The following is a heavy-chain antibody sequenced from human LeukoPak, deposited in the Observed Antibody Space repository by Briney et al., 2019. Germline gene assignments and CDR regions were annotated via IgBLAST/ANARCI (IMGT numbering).Heavy chain of an antibody. Sequence: SETLSLTCTVSGGSISSGSYYWSWVRQPAGRGLEWVGSIYTSGSTNYNPSLKSRVTISVDTSKNQFSLKLSSVTAADTAVYYCARSVTIVGLSGRDNWFDPWGQGTRVTVSS. J-gene: IGHJ5*02. CDR1: GGSISSGSYY. CDR3: ARSVTIVGLSGRDNWFDP. V-gene: IGHV4-61*02. CDR2: IYTSGST. D-gene: IGHD1-26*01.